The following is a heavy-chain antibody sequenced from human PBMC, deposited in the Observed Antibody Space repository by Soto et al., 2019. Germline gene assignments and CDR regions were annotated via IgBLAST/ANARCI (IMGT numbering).Heavy chain of an antibody. CDR2: INPSDSDT. CDR1: GFDFSKYW. Sequence: PGESLKISCKGSGFDFSKYWIGWVRQMPGRGLEWMMIINPSDSDTRYSPSFQGRVTVSGDKSISTAYLQWNSLEASDTAMYYCARQVRAGVFDYWGQGTLVTVSS. J-gene: IGHJ4*02. CDR3: ARQVRAGVFDY. V-gene: IGHV5-51*01.